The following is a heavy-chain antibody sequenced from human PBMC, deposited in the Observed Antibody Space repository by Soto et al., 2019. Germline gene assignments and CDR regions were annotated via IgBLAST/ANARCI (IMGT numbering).Heavy chain of an antibody. CDR3: AKNGDFLEWLLSPAVYFDY. Sequence: GGSLRLSCAASGFTFSSYAMSWVRQAPGKGLEWVSAISGSGGSTYYADSVKGRFTISRDNSKNTLYLQMNSLRAEDTAVYYCAKNGDFLEWLLSPAVYFDYWGQGTLVTVSS. J-gene: IGHJ4*02. CDR1: GFTFSSYA. CDR2: ISGSGGST. V-gene: IGHV3-23*01. D-gene: IGHD3-3*01.